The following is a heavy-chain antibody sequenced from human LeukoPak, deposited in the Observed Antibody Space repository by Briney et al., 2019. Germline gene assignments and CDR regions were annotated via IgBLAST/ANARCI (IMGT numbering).Heavy chain of an antibody. Sequence: PSETLSLTCTVSGGSISSYYWSWIRQPPGKGLEWIGYIYYSGSTNYNPSLKSRVTISVDTSKNQFSLKLSSVTAADTAVYYCAKHPYRVVVAPTFDYWGQGTLVTVSS. V-gene: IGHV4-59*01. CDR1: GGSISSYY. D-gene: IGHD2-15*01. J-gene: IGHJ4*02. CDR2: IYYSGST. CDR3: AKHPYRVVVAPTFDY.